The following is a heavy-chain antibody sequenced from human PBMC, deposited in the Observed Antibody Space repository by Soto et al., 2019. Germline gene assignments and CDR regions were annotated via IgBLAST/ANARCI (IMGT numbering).Heavy chain of an antibody. V-gene: IGHV3-23*01. CDR1: GFTFSIYA. CDR2: ICGSCGAT. CDR3: AKGWSYNLLTGYPAPYDD. J-gene: IGHJ4*02. Sequence: GGSLRLSCAASGFTFSIYAMSWVRQAPGKGLEWVSGICGSCGATYYADSVKGRFTISRDNSKNTLYLQMDSLRVEDTAVYYCAKGWSYNLLTGYPAPYDDRGQGTSVTVSS. D-gene: IGHD3-9*01.